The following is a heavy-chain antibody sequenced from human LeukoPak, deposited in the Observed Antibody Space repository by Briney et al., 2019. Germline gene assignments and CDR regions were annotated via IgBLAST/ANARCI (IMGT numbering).Heavy chain of an antibody. Sequence: SETLSLTCTVSGGSISSSSYYWGWIRQPPGKGLEWIGSIYYSGSTYYNPSLKSRVTISVDTSKNQFSLKLSSVTAADTAVYYCARMYSGSYYVGNWFDPWGQGTLVTVSS. J-gene: IGHJ5*02. CDR2: IYYSGST. V-gene: IGHV4-39*01. CDR1: GGSISSSSYY. CDR3: ARMYSGSYYVGNWFDP. D-gene: IGHD1-26*01.